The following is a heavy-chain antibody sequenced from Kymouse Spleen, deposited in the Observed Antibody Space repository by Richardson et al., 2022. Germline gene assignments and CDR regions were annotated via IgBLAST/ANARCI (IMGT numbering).Heavy chain of an antibody. CDR3: AKDRGYSSGWYVDYYGMDV. J-gene: IGHJ6*02. CDR1: GFTFDDYA. V-gene: IGHV3-9*01. D-gene: IGHD6-19*01. CDR2: ISWNSGSI. Sequence: EVQLVESGGGLVQPGRSLRLSCAASGFTFDDYAMHWVRQAPGKGLEWVSGISWNSGSIGYADSVKGRFTISRDNAKNSLYLQMNSLRAEDTALYYCAKDRGYSSGWYVDYYGMDVWGQGTTVTVSS.